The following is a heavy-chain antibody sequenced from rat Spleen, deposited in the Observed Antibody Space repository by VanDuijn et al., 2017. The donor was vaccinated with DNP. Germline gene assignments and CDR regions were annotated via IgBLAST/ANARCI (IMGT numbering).Heavy chain of an antibody. CDR1: GFTFSDYY. J-gene: IGHJ3*01. CDR2: ISYDGGRT. D-gene: IGHD1-1*01. V-gene: IGHV5-20*01. CDR3: SIYFYSGDNWFGY. Sequence: EVQLVESGGGLVQPGRSLRLSCVASGFTFSDYYMAWVRQAPTKGLEWVAYISYDGGRTSYGDSVKGRFTISRDNAKSTLYLQMNSLRSEDMATYYCSIYFYSGDNWFGYWGQGTLVTVSS.